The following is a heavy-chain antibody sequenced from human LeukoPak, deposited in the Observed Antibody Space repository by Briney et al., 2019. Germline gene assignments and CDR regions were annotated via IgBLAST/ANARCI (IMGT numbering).Heavy chain of an antibody. CDR1: GFTFSSYA. CDR3: VKGGGYSKSPLDY. V-gene: IGHV3-64D*06. CDR2: ISSSGSST. Sequence: GGSLRLSCLASGFTFSSYAMHWVRQAPGKGLESVSAISSSGSSTYYADSVKGRFTISRDNSKNTVYLQMSSLRAADTAVYYCVKGGGYSKSPLDYWGQGTLVTVSS. J-gene: IGHJ4*02. D-gene: IGHD6-13*01.